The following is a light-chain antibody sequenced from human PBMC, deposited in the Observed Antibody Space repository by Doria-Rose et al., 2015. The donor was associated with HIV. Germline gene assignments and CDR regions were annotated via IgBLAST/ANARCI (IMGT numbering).Light chain of an antibody. V-gene: IGKV3-20*01. Sequence: EIVLTQSPGTLSLSPGERATLSCRASQSVSANYLAWYQQGPGQSPRLLIDGASSRATDIPDRFSGSGSGTDFTLTISRLEPEDFAVYYCHQYASSRTFGQGTKVEIK. J-gene: IGKJ1*01. CDR1: QSVSANY. CDR2: GAS. CDR3: HQYASSRT.